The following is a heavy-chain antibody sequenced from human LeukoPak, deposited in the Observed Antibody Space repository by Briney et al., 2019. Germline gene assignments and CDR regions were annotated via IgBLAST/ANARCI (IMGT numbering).Heavy chain of an antibody. J-gene: IGHJ6*02. V-gene: IGHV1-24*01. D-gene: IGHD2/OR15-2a*01. CDR3: ATAPWRKIAFYFYGMDV. CDR1: GYTLTELS. CDR2: FDPEDGET. Sequence: GASVTVSRKVSGYTLTELSMHWVRQAPGKGLEWMGSFDPEDGETIYAQKFQGRVTMTEDTSTDTAYMDLSGLRSEDTAVYYCATAPWRKIAFYFYGMDVWGQGTTVTVSS.